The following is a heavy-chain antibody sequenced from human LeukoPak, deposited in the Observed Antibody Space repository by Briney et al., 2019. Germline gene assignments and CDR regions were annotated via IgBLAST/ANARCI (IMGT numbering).Heavy chain of an antibody. Sequence: GGSLRLSCAASGFTFSSYSMNWVRQAPGKGLEGVSSISSSSSYIYYADSVKGRFTISRDNAKNSLYLQMNSLRAEDTAVYYCAREELAAAGTVDYWGQGTLVTVSS. CDR2: ISSSSSYI. V-gene: IGHV3-21*01. CDR3: AREELAAAGTVDY. D-gene: IGHD6-13*01. J-gene: IGHJ4*02. CDR1: GFTFSSYS.